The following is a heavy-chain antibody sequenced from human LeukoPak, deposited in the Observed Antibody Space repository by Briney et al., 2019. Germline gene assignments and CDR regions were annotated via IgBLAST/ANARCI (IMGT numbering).Heavy chain of an antibody. J-gene: IGHJ4*02. V-gene: IGHV4-61*08. CDR3: ARHRDQQLGPDY. Sequence: NPSETLSLTCTVSGGSISSGGYYWSWIRQPPGEGLEWIGYIYYSGSTNYNPSLKSRVTISVDTSKNQFSLKLSSVTAADTAVYYCARHRDQQLGPDYWGQGTLVTVSS. D-gene: IGHD6-13*01. CDR1: GGSISSGGYY. CDR2: IYYSGST.